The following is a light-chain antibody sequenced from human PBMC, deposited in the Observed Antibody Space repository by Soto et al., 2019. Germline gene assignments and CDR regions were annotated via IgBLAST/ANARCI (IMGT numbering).Light chain of an antibody. CDR2: AVT. V-gene: IGLV2-14*01. CDR3: SSYTSSSTL. J-gene: IGLJ1*01. CDR1: SSDVGGYNY. Sequence: QSVLTQHASVSGSPGQSTTIACTGTSSDVGGYNYVSRYQQHPGKAPKLMIYAVTDRPSGVSSRFSGSKSGNTASLTISGLQAEDEADYYCSSYTSSSTLFGTGTKVTVL.